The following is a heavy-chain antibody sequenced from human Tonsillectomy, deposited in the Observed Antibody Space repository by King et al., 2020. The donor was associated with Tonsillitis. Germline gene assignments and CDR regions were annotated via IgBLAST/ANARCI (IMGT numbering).Heavy chain of an antibody. Sequence: VQLVQSGGGVVQPGRSLRLSCAASGFTFSSYGMHWVRQAPSKGLEWVAVISYDGSNKYYADSVKGRFTISRDNSKNTLYLQMNSLRAEDTAVYYCAKGEQFDIWGQGTMVTVSS. CDR2: ISYDGSNK. J-gene: IGHJ3*02. CDR3: AKGEQFDI. CDR1: GFTFSSYG. D-gene: IGHD1-26*01. V-gene: IGHV3-30*18.